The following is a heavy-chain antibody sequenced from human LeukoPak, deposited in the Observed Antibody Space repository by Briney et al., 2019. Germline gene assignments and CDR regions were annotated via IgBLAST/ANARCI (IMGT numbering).Heavy chain of an antibody. V-gene: IGHV4-4*07. CDR1: GGSISSYY. CDR3: ARVGRVGYCSGGSCYSAIDY. CDR2: IYTSGST. J-gene: IGHJ4*02. Sequence: SETLSLTCTVSGGSISSYYWSWIRQPAGKGLEWIGRIYTSGSTNYNPSLKSRVTISVDTSKNQFSLKLSSVTAADTAVYYCARVGRVGYCSGGSCYSAIDYWGQGTLVTVSS. D-gene: IGHD2-15*01.